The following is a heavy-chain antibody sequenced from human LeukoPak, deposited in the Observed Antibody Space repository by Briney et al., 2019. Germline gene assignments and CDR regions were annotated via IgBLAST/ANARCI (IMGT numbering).Heavy chain of an antibody. CDR1: GYTFTSYN. CDR2: INPSGGST. Sequence: GASVKVSCKASGYTFTSYNMHWVRQAPGQGLEWMGIINPSGGSTSYAQKFQGRVTMTRDTSTSTVYMELSGLRSDDTAIYYCAKEFGWPLRYFDYWGQGTLVTVSS. V-gene: IGHV1-46*01. CDR3: AKEFGWPLRYFDY. J-gene: IGHJ4*02. D-gene: IGHD5-24*01.